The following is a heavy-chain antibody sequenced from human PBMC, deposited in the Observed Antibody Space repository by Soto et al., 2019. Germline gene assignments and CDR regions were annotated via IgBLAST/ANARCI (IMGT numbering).Heavy chain of an antibody. CDR1: GFTFTSSA. CDR2: IVVGSGNT. V-gene: IGHV1-58*01. CDR3: SADNNTLPAGVLRFLEWFRYGMDV. J-gene: IGHJ6*02. Sequence: SVKVSCKASGFTFTSSAVPWVRQSRGQRLEWIGWIVVGSGNTNYAQKFQERVTITRDMSTSTAYMELSSLRSEDTAVYYCSADNNTLPAGVLRFLEWFRYGMDVWGQGTTVTVSS. D-gene: IGHD3-3*01.